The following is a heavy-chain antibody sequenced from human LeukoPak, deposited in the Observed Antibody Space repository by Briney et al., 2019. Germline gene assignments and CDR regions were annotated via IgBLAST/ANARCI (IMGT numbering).Heavy chain of an antibody. CDR3: ASWCIAVGGTDDAFDI. Sequence: SETLSLTCTVSGGSISSSSYYWVWIPQPPGKGLEGIGSIYDSESTYYKPYLKSRVTISVDTSNNQFSLKLSSVTAADTAVYDCASWCIAVGGTDDAFDIWGQGTMVTVSS. J-gene: IGHJ3*02. CDR1: GGSISSSSYY. D-gene: IGHD6-19*01. CDR2: IYDSEST. V-gene: IGHV4-39*01.